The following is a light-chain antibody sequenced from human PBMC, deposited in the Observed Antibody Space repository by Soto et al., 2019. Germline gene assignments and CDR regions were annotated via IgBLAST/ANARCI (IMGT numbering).Light chain of an antibody. J-gene: IGKJ3*01. CDR1: QSVGSSY. CDR2: GAS. Sequence: EIVLTQSPGTLSLSPGDRATLSCRASQSVGSSYLAWYQQKPGQAPRVLSYGASSRATGIPDRFSGSGSGTDFTLTISRLEPEDFAVYYCQQYATSPFTFGPGTKVDIK. V-gene: IGKV3-20*01. CDR3: QQYATSPFT.